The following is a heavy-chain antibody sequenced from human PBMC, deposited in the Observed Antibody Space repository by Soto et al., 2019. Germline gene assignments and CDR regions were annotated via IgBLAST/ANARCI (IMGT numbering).Heavy chain of an antibody. J-gene: IGHJ3*02. CDR2: ISAYNGNT. CDR1: GCTFTSYG. D-gene: IGHD3-22*01. Sequence: GASVKVSCKASGCTFTSYGISWVRQAPGQGLEWMGWISAYNGNTNYAQKLQGRVTMTTDTSTSTTYMELRSLRSDDTAVYYCARAGSPMIVVVWDAFDIWGQGTMVTVSS. CDR3: ARAGSPMIVVVWDAFDI. V-gene: IGHV1-18*04.